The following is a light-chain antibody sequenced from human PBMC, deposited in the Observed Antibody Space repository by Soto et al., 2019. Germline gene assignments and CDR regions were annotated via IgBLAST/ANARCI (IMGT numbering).Light chain of an antibody. V-gene: IGLV2-14*01. J-gene: IGLJ2*01. CDR1: TNDVGAFDY. CDR2: EIF. CDR3: SSYTTNNAHV. Sequence: QSALAQPAPVSASPGQSISISCTGTTNDVGAFDYVSWYQQHPGKPPKLIIYEIFNRPSGVSQRFSGPKSGNSASLTISGLQAEDEADYYCSSYTTNNAHVFGGGTKVTVL.